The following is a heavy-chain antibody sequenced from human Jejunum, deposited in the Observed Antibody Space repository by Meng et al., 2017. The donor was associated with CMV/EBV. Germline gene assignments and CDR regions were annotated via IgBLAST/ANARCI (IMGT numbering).Heavy chain of an antibody. D-gene: IGHD3-16*01. CDR3: ARAYSRAYDY. J-gene: IGHJ4*02. CDR2: ISSNGGST. V-gene: IGHV3-64*02. CDR1: GFTFRSYG. Sequence: CAASGFTFRSYGMHWVRQAPGKGLEYVSAISSNGGSTYYADSVKGRFTISRDNSKNTLYLQMGSLRTEDMAVYYCARAYSRAYDYWGQGTLVTVSS.